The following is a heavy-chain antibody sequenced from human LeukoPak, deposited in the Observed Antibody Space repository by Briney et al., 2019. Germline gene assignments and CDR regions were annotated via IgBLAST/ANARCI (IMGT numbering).Heavy chain of an antibody. Sequence: GGSLRLSCAASGFTFSSYAMSWVRQPPGKGLEWVSAICGSGGSKYYADSVKGRFTISRDNSKNTLYLQMNRLRADDTAVYYCAKDQDYYDSSGLDYWGQGTLLTLSS. D-gene: IGHD3-22*01. CDR2: ICGSGGSK. CDR1: GFTFSSYA. J-gene: IGHJ4*02. CDR3: AKDQDYYDSSGLDY. V-gene: IGHV3-23*01.